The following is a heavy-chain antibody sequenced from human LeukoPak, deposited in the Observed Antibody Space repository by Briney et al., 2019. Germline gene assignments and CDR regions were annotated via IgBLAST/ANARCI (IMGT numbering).Heavy chain of an antibody. CDR3: AIGMVATSPFDY. J-gene: IGHJ4*02. CDR2: INSDGSST. CDR1: GFTFSSYW. D-gene: IGHD5-12*01. V-gene: IGHV3-74*01. Sequence: GGSLRLSCAASGFTFSSYWMHWVRQAPGKGLVWVSRINSDGSSTSYADSMKGRFTISRDNAKNTLYLQMNSLRAEDTAVYYCAIGMVATSPFDYWGQGTLVTVSS.